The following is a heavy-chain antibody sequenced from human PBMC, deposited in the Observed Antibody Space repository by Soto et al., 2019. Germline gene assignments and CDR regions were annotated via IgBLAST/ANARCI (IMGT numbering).Heavy chain of an antibody. CDR1: GFTFSSYW. CDR3: AREEYYDFWSGYYSGMDV. J-gene: IGHJ6*02. Sequence: PGGSLRLSCAASGFTFSSYWMHWVRQAPGKGLVWVSRINSDGSSTSYADSVKGRFTISRDNAKNTLYLQMNSLRAEDTAVNYCAREEYYDFWSGYYSGMDVWGQGTTVTVSS. D-gene: IGHD3-3*01. V-gene: IGHV3-74*01. CDR2: INSDGSST.